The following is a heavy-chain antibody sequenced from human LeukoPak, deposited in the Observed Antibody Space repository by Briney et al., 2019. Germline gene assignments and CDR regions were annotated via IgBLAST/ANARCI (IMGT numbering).Heavy chain of an antibody. J-gene: IGHJ4*02. CDR1: GYSETFYG. D-gene: IGHD2-8*01. CDR3: AGSLGYCTSNVCYLKY. V-gene: IGHV1-18*04. CDR2: ISAQHGQA. Sequence: ASVKVSCKTSGYSETFYGITWVRQVAGQGLEWMGWISAQHGQAEYAPNSQDRVTMTTDTYTNTAYMELKSLRSDDTAVYYCAGSLGYCTSNVCYLKYWGQGTLVTVSS.